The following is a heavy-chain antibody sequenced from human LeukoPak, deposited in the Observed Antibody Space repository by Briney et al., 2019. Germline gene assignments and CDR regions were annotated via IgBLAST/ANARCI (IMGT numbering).Heavy chain of an antibody. V-gene: IGHV3-23*01. CDR3: AKVSYCGGDCYSGSHFYHY. J-gene: IGHJ4*02. CDR1: GFTFSSYA. Sequence: GGSLRLSCAASGFTFSSYAMSWVRQAPGKGLEWVSAISGSGGSTYYADSVKGRFTISRDNSMNTLYLQMNSLRAEDTAVYYCAKVSYCGGDCYSGSHFYHYWGQGTLVTVSS. CDR2: ISGSGGST. D-gene: IGHD2-21*02.